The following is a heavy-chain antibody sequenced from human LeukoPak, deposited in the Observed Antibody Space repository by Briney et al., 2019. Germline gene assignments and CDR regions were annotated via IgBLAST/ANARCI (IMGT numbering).Heavy chain of an antibody. CDR3: ARGWYDYIWGSYHRSHALDY. CDR1: GGSFSGYY. J-gene: IGHJ4*02. V-gene: IGHV4-34*01. CDR2: INHSGST. Sequence: SETLSLTCAVYGGSFSGYYWSWIRQPPGKGLEWIGEINHSGSTNYNPSLKSRVTISVDTSKNQFSLKLSSVTAADTAVYYCARGWYDYIWGSYHRSHALDYWGQGTLVTVSS. D-gene: IGHD3-16*02.